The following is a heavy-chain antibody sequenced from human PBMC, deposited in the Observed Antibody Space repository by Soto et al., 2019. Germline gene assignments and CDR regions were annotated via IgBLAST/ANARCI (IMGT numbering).Heavy chain of an antibody. V-gene: IGHV3-30-3*01. CDR3: ARDPYGDYYFDY. D-gene: IGHD4-17*01. CDR2: ISYDGSNE. CDR1: GFPFSTYA. J-gene: IGHJ4*02. Sequence: GGSLRLSCAASGFPFSTYAMHWVRQAPGKGLEWVAVISYDGSNEYYADSVKGRFTISRDNSKYTLYLQMNSLRDEDSAMYYCARDPYGDYYFDYWGLGALVTVSS.